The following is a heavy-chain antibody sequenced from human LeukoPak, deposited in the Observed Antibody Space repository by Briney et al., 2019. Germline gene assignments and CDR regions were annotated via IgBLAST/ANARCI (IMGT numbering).Heavy chain of an antibody. CDR1: GYTFSDYY. V-gene: IGHV1-2*02. D-gene: IGHD1-1*01. CDR2: MNPKNGAT. CDR3: ARGYAIWQQLAPNWFDP. Sequence: ASVKVSCKASGYTFSDYYIHWVRQSPRQGLEWIGWMNPKNGATNYAQKFQGRVSMTRDISIRTGYMELKWLRSNDTAIYYCARGYAIWQQLAPNWFDPWGQGTLITVSS. J-gene: IGHJ5*02.